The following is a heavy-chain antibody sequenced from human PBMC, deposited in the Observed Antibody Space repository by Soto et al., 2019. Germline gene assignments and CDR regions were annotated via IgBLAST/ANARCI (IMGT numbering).Heavy chain of an antibody. CDR2: IHSSGST. CDR3: ARDQGVAAAGITWFDP. D-gene: IGHD6-13*01. CDR1: GASMNSYH. V-gene: IGHV4-4*07. J-gene: IGHJ5*02. Sequence: NPSETLSLTCTVSGASMNSYHWSWIRQPAGKGLEWIGHIHSSGSTNYNPSLKSRVTMSVDTSKNQFPLRLMSLTAADTAVYYCARDQGVAAAGITWFDPWGQGSLVTVSS.